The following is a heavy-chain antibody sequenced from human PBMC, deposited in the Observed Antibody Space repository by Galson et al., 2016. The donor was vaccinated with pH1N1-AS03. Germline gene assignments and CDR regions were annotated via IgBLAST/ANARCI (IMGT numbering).Heavy chain of an antibody. J-gene: IGHJ4*02. CDR1: GYTFTTYG. V-gene: IGHV1-18*03. D-gene: IGHD3-3*01. CDR2: ISAYYGDT. Sequence: SVKVSCKASGYTFTTYGISWVRQAPGQGLEWMGWISAYYGDTHFAHKFQERVTLTRDTSTATAYMELRNLRSDDMAVYYCVRESEISGVVFFNYWGQGTLVTVSS. CDR3: VRESEISGVVFFNY.